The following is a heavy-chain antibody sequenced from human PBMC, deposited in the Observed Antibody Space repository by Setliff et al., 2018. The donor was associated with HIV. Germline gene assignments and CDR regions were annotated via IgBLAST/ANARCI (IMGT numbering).Heavy chain of an antibody. J-gene: IGHJ4*02. D-gene: IGHD2-15*01. CDR3: AATYCRGGGRDCPQMYDY. Sequence: ETLSLTCAIYGGSFSGNYWSWIRQPPGKGLEWIGEINYSGTTNHNPFLKSRVTISVDTSKKQFSLKLNSVTAADSAIYYCAATYCRGGGRDCPQMYDYWGQGSLVTVSS. CDR2: INYSGTT. V-gene: IGHV4-34*01. CDR1: GGSFSGNY.